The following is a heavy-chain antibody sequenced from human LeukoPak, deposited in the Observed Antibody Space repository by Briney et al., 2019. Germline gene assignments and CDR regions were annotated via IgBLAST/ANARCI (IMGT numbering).Heavy chain of an antibody. CDR3: ASGIIVGASALDY. J-gene: IGHJ4*02. CDR1: GGSISSYY. CDR2: IYSSGTT. Sequence: SETLSLTCTVSGGSISSYYWSWIRQPAGKGLEWIGHIYSSGTTNYNPSLKSRVTISVDTSKNQFSLKLSSVTAADTAVYYCASGIIVGASALDYWGQGTLVTVPS. V-gene: IGHV4-4*07. D-gene: IGHD1-26*01.